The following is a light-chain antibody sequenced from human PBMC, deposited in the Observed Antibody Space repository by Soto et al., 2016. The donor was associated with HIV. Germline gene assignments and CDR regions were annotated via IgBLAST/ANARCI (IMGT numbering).Light chain of an antibody. Sequence: SYELTQSPSVSVSPGQTASITCSGDKLGDKYVYWYQQRPGQSPVLVIYQNTKRPSGIPERFSGSNSGNTATLSISGTQAMDEADYFCQAWDSSNVVFGGGTKLTVL. V-gene: IGLV3-1*01. CDR3: QAWDSSNVV. CDR1: KLGDKY. CDR2: QNT. J-gene: IGLJ2*01.